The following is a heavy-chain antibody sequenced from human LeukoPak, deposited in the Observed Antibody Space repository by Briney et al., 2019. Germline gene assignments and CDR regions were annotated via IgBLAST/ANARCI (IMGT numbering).Heavy chain of an antibody. V-gene: IGHV4-39*01. CDR3: ARQGATNHYFDY. Sequence: WVRQPPGKGLEWIGSIYYSGTTYHNPSLRSRVTISVDTSKNQFSLKLSSVTAADTAVYYCARQGATNHYFDYWGQGTLVTVSP. CDR2: IYYSGTT. J-gene: IGHJ4*01. D-gene: IGHD5-12*01.